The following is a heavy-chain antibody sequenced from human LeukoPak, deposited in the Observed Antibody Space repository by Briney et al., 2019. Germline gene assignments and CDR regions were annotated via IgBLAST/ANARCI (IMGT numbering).Heavy chain of an antibody. CDR3: ATTQQWLASYY. CDR2: FYNSGST. J-gene: IGHJ4*02. D-gene: IGHD6-19*01. Sequence: PSETLSLTCTFSGGSISSYYWTWFRQPPGKGLEWIGSFYNSGSTSYNPSLGSRVTISLDTSKNLFSLNLTSVTAADSAIYYCATTQQWLASYYWGQGTLVTVSS. CDR1: GGSISSYY. V-gene: IGHV4-59*08.